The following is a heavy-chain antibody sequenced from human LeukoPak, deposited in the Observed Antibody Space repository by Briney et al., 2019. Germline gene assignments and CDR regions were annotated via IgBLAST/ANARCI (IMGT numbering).Heavy chain of an antibody. J-gene: IGHJ5*02. CDR1: GGSISSGDYY. D-gene: IGHD3-3*01. CDR2: IYYSGST. CDR3: ARSKYYDFWSGYSYPNWFDP. Sequence: SQTLSLTCTVSGGSISSGDYYWRWIRQPPGKGLEWIGYIYYSGSTYYNPSLKSRVTISVDTSKNQFSLKLSSVTAADTAVYYCARSKYYDFWSGYSYPNWFDPWGQGTLVTVSS. V-gene: IGHV4-30-4*01.